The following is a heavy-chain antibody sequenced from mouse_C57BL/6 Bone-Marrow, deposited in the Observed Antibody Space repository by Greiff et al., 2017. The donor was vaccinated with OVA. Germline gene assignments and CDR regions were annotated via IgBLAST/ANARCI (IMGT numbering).Heavy chain of an antibody. CDR3: ARGYYGSSSYYAMDD. J-gene: IGHJ4*01. CDR2: IYPRSGST. CDR1: GYTFTSYG. V-gene: IGHV1-81*01. Sequence: VQLQQSGAELARPGASVKLSCKASGYTFTSYGISWVKQRTGQGLEWIGEIYPRSGSTYYNEKFKGKATLTADKSSSTAYMELRSLTSEDSAVYFCARGYYGSSSYYAMDDWGQGTSVTVSS. D-gene: IGHD1-1*01.